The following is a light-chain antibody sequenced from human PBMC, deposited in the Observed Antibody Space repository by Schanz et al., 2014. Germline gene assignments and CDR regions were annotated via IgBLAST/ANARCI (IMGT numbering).Light chain of an antibody. CDR1: QSISSN. V-gene: IGKV3-15*01. CDR3: QQRSIWPVT. Sequence: EILMTQSPATLSVSPGERATLSCRASQSISSNLAWYQQKPGQAPRLLIYGASTRATGVPARVSGSGSGTEFTLTISSLQSEDCAVYYCQQRSIWPVTFGQGTRLEIK. CDR2: GAS. J-gene: IGKJ5*01.